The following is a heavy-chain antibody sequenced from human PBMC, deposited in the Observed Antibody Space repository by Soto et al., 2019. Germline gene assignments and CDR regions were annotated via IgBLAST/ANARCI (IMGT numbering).Heavy chain of an antibody. CDR1: GYTFTGYY. D-gene: IGHD6-13*01. Sequence: ASVKVSCKASGYTFTGYYMHWVRQAPGQGLEWMGWINPNSGGTNYAQKFQGRVTMTRDTSISTAYMELSRLRSDDTAVYYCARDGTAAAGEYYYYGMDVWGQGTTVNVSS. J-gene: IGHJ6*02. V-gene: IGHV1-2*02. CDR2: INPNSGGT. CDR3: ARDGTAAAGEYYYYGMDV.